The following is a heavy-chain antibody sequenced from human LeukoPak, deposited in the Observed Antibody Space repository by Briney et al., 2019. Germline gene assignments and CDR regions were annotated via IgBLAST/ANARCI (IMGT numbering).Heavy chain of an antibody. D-gene: IGHD3-22*01. J-gene: IGHJ4*02. V-gene: IGHV3-7*01. CDR3: ARDRALYDSRRGYYYTEDDY. CDR1: GFIFSTYW. CDR2: INQDGSEK. Sequence: GGSLRLSCAASGFIFSTYWMSWVRQAPGKGLEWVANINQDGSEKYSVDSAKGRFTISRDNAKSSLYLQMNSLRADDTAVYYCARDRALYDSRRGYYYTEDDYWGQGTLVTVSS.